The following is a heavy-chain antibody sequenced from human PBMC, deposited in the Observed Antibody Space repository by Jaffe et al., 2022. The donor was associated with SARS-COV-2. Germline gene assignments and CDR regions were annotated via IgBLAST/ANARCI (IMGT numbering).Heavy chain of an antibody. CDR3: AKGGSYYYGSGDWFDP. Sequence: EVQLVESGGGLVQPGRSLRLSCAASGFTFDDYAMHWVRQAPGKGLEWVSGISWNSGSIGYADSVKGRFTISRDNAKNSLYLQMNSLRAEDTALYYCAKGGSYYYGSGDWFDPWGQGTLVTVSS. CDR2: ISWNSGSI. J-gene: IGHJ5*02. CDR1: GFTFDDYA. D-gene: IGHD3-10*01. V-gene: IGHV3-9*01.